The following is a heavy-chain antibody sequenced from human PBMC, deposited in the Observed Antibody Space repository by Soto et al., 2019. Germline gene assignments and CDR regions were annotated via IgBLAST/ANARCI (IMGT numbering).Heavy chain of an antibody. CDR2: VSYDGRNK. D-gene: IGHD4-17*01. V-gene: IGHV3-30*18. Sequence: QVQLVESGGGVVQPGTSLRLSCAASGFTFSSYGMHWVRQAPGKGLEWVAVVSYDGRNKYYADAVRGRFTISRDNSGSTLDLQMNSLRGEDTAVYYCAKQGDYGGLFEYWGRGTLVTVSS. CDR3: AKQGDYGGLFEY. J-gene: IGHJ4*02. CDR1: GFTFSSYG.